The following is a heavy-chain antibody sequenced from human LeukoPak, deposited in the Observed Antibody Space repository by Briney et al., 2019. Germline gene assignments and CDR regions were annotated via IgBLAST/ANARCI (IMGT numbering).Heavy chain of an antibody. CDR1: GGSMSSSSYY. V-gene: IGHV4-39*07. D-gene: IGHD1-26*01. CDR2: IYYSGST. CDR3: ARITLSGSYLDAFDI. Sequence: PSETLSLTCTVSGGSMSSSSYYRGWIRQPPGKGLEWIGSIYYSGSTYYNPSLKSRVTISVDTSKNQFSLKLSSVTAADTAVYYCARITLSGSYLDAFDIWGQGTMVTVSS. J-gene: IGHJ3*02.